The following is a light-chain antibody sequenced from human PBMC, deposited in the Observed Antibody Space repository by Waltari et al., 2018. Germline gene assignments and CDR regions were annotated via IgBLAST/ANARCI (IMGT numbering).Light chain of an antibody. Sequence: QSVLTQPPSVSAAPGQKVTISCFGSRSNIGNNYVSWYQQLPGTAPKLLIYDNNKRPSGIPDRFSGSKSGTSATLGITGLQTGDEADYYCGTWDSSLSPGGVFGGGTKLTVL. CDR2: DNN. V-gene: IGLV1-51*01. CDR1: RSNIGNNY. J-gene: IGLJ3*02. CDR3: GTWDSSLSPGGV.